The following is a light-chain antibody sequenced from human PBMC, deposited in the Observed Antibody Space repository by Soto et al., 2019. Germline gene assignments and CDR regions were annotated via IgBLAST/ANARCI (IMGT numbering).Light chain of an antibody. CDR3: QQYNHWPHIFT. J-gene: IGKJ3*01. V-gene: IGKV3-15*01. CDR1: QSVTTN. CDR2: GAS. Sequence: EIVMTQSPATLSVSPGERVTLSCRASQSVTTNLAWYQQKPGQAPRLLIFGASTRATGVPARFSGTGSGTEFTLTISSLQSEDFALYYGQQYNHWPHIFTFGPGTKVDFK.